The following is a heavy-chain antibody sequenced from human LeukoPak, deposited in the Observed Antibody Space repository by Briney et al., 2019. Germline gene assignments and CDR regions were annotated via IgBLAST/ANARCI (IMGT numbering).Heavy chain of an antibody. D-gene: IGHD3-22*01. J-gene: IGHJ5*02. CDR3: ARGLPHYDSSGYYYPWFDP. CDR2: INPSGGST. V-gene: IGHV1-8*03. Sequence: ASVKVSCKASGYTFTSYGISWVRQAPGQGLEWMGIINPSGGSTSYAQKFQGRVTITRNTSISTAYMELSSLRSEDTAVYYCARGLPHYDSSGYYYPWFDPWGQGTLVTVSS. CDR1: GYTFTSYG.